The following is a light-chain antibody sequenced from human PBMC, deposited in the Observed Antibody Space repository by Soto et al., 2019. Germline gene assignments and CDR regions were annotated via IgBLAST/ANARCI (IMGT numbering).Light chain of an antibody. J-gene: IGLJ1*01. CDR2: EVS. V-gene: IGLV2-8*01. Sequence: ALPHPRSQGGYHVASVTLSCAGTNTDIGAYNYVSWYQQHPGKAPKLMIYEVSRRPSGVPDRFSGSKSGNTASLTVSGLQAEDEADYYCSSYAGSNNLFFGTGTKVTVL. CDR1: NTDIGAYNY. CDR3: SSYAGSNNLF.